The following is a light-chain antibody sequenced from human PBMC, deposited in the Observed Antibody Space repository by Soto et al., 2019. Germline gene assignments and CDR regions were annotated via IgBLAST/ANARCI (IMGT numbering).Light chain of an antibody. J-gene: IGLJ1*01. Sequence: SALTQPASVSGSPGQSITISCTATNSDSGSYNLVSWYQQHPGKAPKLLISEVSNRPSGVSYRFSGSKSANTASLTISGLQAEDEADYYCASFTSSNTYVFGTGTKVTVL. V-gene: IGLV2-14*02. CDR3: ASFTSSNTYV. CDR1: NSDSGSYNL. CDR2: EVS.